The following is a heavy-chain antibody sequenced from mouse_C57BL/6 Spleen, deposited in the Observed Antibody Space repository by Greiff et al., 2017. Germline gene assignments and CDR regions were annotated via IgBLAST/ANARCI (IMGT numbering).Heavy chain of an antibody. D-gene: IGHD2-4*01. V-gene: IGHV1-19*01. Sequence: EVQLQQSGPVLVKPGASVKMSCKASGYTFTDYYMNWVKQSHGKSLEWIGVINPYNGGTSYNQKFKGKATLTVDKSSSTAYMELNSLTSEDSAVYYCASRYDYDGDYWGQGTTLTVSS. CDR1: GYTFTDYY. CDR3: ASRYDYDGDY. J-gene: IGHJ2*01. CDR2: INPYNGGT.